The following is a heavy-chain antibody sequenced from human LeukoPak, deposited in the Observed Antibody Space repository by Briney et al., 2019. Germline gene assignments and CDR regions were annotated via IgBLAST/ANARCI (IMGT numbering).Heavy chain of an antibody. J-gene: IGHJ6*02. V-gene: IGHV3-21*01. CDR3: ARDRQGYYGMDV. CDR1: GFTFSSYS. CDR2: ISSSSSYI. Sequence: PGGSLRLSCAASGFTFSSYSMNWVRQAPGKGLEWVSSISSSSSYIYYADSVKGRFTISRDNAKNSLYLQMNSLRAEDTAVYYCARDRQGYYGMDVWGQGTTVTVSS.